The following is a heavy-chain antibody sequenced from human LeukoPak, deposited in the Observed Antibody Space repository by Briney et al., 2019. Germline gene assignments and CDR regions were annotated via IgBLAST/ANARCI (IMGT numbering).Heavy chain of an antibody. CDR2: IYPGDSDT. CDR1: GYSFTGYW. Sequence: GESLKISCKGSGYSFTGYWIGWVRQMPGKGLGWMGIIYPGDSDTRYSPSFQGQVTISADKSISTAYLQWSSLKASDTAMYYCARLESGGDSPYYYYYYYMDVWGKGTTVTVSS. CDR3: ARLESGGDSPYYYYYYYMDV. V-gene: IGHV5-51*01. J-gene: IGHJ6*03. D-gene: IGHD2-21*02.